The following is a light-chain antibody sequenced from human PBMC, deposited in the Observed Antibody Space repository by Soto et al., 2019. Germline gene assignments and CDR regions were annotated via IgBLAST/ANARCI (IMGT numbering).Light chain of an antibody. V-gene: IGLV4-69*01. J-gene: IGLJ2*01. CDR2: LNSDGSH. CDR1: SGHSSYA. Sequence: QLVLTQSHSASASLGASVKLTCTLSSGHSSYAIAWHQQQPEKGPRYLMKLNSDGSHSKGDGIPDRFSASTSGAERYLTISSLQSEDEADYYCQTWGTGTVVFGGGTKLTVL. CDR3: QTWGTGTVV.